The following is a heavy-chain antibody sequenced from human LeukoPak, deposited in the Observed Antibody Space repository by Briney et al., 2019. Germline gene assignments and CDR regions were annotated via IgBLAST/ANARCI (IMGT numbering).Heavy chain of an antibody. Sequence: SETLSLTCAVYGGSFSGYYWSWIRQPPGKGLEWIGEINHSGSTNYNPSLKSRVTISVDTSKNQFSLKLSSVTAADTAVYHCARHVVVPAATDLIDYWGQGTLVTVSS. CDR1: GGSFSGYY. V-gene: IGHV4-34*01. CDR2: INHSGST. D-gene: IGHD2-2*01. J-gene: IGHJ4*02. CDR3: ARHVVVPAATDLIDY.